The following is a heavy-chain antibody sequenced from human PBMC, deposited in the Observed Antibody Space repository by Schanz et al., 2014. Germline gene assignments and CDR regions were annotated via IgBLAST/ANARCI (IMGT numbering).Heavy chain of an antibody. J-gene: IGHJ6*03. Sequence: QAQLQQWGAGLLKPSETLSLTCGVFGGSFSGYYWSWIRQPPGKGLEWMGEIYHTVSTNYNPSLKSRFTMAGDTSKNQYSLKVSSVTAADTAVYYCARDDNFDYGDAFFNYYYSYIDVWGKGTTVTVSS. V-gene: IGHV4-34*01. CDR2: IYHTVST. CDR3: ARDDNFDYGDAFFNYYYSYIDV. CDR1: GGSFSGYY. D-gene: IGHD4-17*01.